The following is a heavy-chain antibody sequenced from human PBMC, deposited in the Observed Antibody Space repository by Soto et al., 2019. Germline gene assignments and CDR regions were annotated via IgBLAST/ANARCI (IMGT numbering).Heavy chain of an antibody. CDR3: AQDLASSTRLYYYSYGMDV. J-gene: IGHJ6*02. CDR1: GFTFSSYG. Sequence: GGSPRLSCAASGFTFSSYGMHWVRQAPGKGLEWVAVISYDGSNKYYADSVKGRFTISRDNSQNTLYLQMNSLRAEDTAVYYCAQDLASSTRLYYYSYGMDVWGQGAMLTV. CDR2: ISYDGSNK. V-gene: IGHV3-30*18. D-gene: IGHD3-3*02.